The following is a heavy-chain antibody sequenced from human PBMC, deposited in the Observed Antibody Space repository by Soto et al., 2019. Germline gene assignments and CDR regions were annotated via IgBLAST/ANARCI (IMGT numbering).Heavy chain of an antibody. CDR3: ARAVYYDFWSGYYITPPFDY. V-gene: IGHV6-1*01. CDR1: GDSVSSNSAA. CDR2: TYYRSKWYN. D-gene: IGHD3-3*01. Sequence: SQTLSLTCAISGDSVSSNSAAWNWIRQSPSRGLEWLGRTYYRSKWYNDYAVSVKSRITINPDTSKNQFSLQLNSLTPEDTAVYYCARAVYYDFWSGYYITPPFDYWGQGTLVTVSS. J-gene: IGHJ4*02.